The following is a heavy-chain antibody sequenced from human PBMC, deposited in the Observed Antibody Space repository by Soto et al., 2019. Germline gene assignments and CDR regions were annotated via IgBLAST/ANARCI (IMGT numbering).Heavy chain of an antibody. D-gene: IGHD5-12*01. Sequence: GWSLRPSCSASVFTFSSYWMSWVRQAPGKGLEWVANIKQDGSEKYYVDSVKGRFTISRDNAKNSLYLQMNSLRAEDTAVYYCARERGYSGYDFNCWGQGTLVTVSS. CDR3: ARERGYSGYDFNC. CDR2: IKQDGSEK. CDR1: VFTFSSYW. V-gene: IGHV3-7*01. J-gene: IGHJ4*02.